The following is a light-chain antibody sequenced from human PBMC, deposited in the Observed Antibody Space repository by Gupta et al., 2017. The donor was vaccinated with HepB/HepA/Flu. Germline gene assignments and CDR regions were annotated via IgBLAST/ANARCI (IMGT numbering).Light chain of an antibody. Sequence: QSVLTQPPSASGTPGQRVTISCSGSSSHIGSNYVYCYQPLPGTAPNLLFYRNNVRLSGVPDRFSGTKYVTSASLTTSGLRAEEEADYYCAAWDASSSAVVFGGGTKLTVL. CDR3: AAWDASSSAVV. V-gene: IGLV1-47*01. J-gene: IGLJ2*01. CDR2: RNN. CDR1: SSHIGSNY.